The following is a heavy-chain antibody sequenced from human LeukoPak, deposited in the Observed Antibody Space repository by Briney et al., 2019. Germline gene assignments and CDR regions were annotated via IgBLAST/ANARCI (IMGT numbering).Heavy chain of an antibody. Sequence: GGSLRLSCAASGFTFSSYAMSWVRQAPGKGLEWVSAISGRGGSTYYADSVKGRFTISRDNSKNTLYLQMNSLRAEDTAVYYCAKDHYKLSVAANDAFDIWGQGTMVTVSS. V-gene: IGHV3-23*01. D-gene: IGHD3-10*01. CDR2: ISGRGGST. CDR3: AKDHYKLSVAANDAFDI. J-gene: IGHJ3*02. CDR1: GFTFSSYA.